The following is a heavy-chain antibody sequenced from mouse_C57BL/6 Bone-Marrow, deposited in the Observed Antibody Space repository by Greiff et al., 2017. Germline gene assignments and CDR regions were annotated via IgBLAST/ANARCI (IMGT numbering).Heavy chain of an antibody. CDR3: AINYYGSSYWYFDV. Sequence: QVQLQQSGAELVRPGTSVKVSCKASGYAFTNYLIEWVKQRPGQGLEWIGVINPGSGGTNYNEKFKSKATLTADKSSSTAYMQLSSLTSEDSAVYFCAINYYGSSYWYFDVWGTGTTVTVSS. D-gene: IGHD1-1*01. CDR2: INPGSGGT. J-gene: IGHJ1*03. CDR1: GYAFTNYL. V-gene: IGHV1-54*01.